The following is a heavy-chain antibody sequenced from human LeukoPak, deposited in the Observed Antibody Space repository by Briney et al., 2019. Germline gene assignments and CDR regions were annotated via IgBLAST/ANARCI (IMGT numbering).Heavy chain of an antibody. CDR1: GGSISSYY. Sequence: PSETLSLTCTVSGGSISSYYWSWIRQPPGKGLEWIGYIYYSGSTNYNPSLKSRVTISVDTSKNQFSLKLSSVTAADTAVYYCARLWVSGYSYGTKRGWYYFDYWGQGTLVTVSS. CDR2: IYYSGST. D-gene: IGHD5-18*01. J-gene: IGHJ4*02. CDR3: ARLWVSGYSYGTKRGWYYFDY. V-gene: IGHV4-59*08.